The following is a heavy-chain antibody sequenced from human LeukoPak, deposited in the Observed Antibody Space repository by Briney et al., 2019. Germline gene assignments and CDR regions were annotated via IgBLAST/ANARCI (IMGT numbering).Heavy chain of an antibody. D-gene: IGHD5-12*01. CDR3: AASAGYSGYDDY. Sequence: SVKVSCKASGATFSSNAISWGRQAPGQGLGWLGGIIPICGTASSAQQSQGRVTSTTYDCTSTAHMELSSLRTEDTAVYYCAASAGYSGYDDYWGQGTPVTVSS. J-gene: IGHJ4*02. V-gene: IGHV1-69*05. CDR2: IIPICGTA. CDR1: GATFSSNA.